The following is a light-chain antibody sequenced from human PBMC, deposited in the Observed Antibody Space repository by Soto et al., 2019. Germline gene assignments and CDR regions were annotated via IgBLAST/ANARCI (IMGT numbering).Light chain of an antibody. Sequence: DVQMTQSPSSLSVSVGDRVTITCRASQVISNYLAWYQQKPGKPPQLLIYAVSTLQSGVPSRFSGSASGTEFTLTISSLQPEGVATYYCQKYNSAPLTFGQGTRLE. CDR1: QVISNY. CDR3: QKYNSAPLT. CDR2: AVS. V-gene: IGKV1-27*01. J-gene: IGKJ5*01.